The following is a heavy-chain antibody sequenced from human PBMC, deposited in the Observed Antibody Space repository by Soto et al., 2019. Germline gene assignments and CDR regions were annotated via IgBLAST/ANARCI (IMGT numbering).Heavy chain of an antibody. D-gene: IGHD3-16*01. V-gene: IGHV3-21*01. CDR3: AREGRWLQVRGIDY. CDR2: ISSSSSYI. J-gene: IGHJ4*02. Sequence: EVQLVESGGGLVKPGGSLRLSCAASGFTFSSYSMNWVRQAPGKGLEWVSSISSSSSYIYYADSVKGRFTISRDNAKNSLYLQMNSLRAEDTAVYYCAREGRWLQVRGIDYWGQGTLVTVSS. CDR1: GFTFSSYS.